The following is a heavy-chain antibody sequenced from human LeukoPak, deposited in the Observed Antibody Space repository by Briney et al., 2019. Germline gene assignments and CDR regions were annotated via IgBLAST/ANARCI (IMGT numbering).Heavy chain of an antibody. CDR1: GYTFTSYG. CDR3: ARELFVFSSSRQFDY. D-gene: IGHD6-13*01. V-gene: IGHV1-18*01. CDR2: ISAYNGDT. Sequence: ASVRVSCTASGYTFTSYGINWVRQAPGQGLGWMGWISAYNGDTNYAQTVQGRVTMATDTATSTAYMELRSLTSDDTAVYYCARELFVFSSSRQFDYWGQGTLVTVSS. J-gene: IGHJ4*02.